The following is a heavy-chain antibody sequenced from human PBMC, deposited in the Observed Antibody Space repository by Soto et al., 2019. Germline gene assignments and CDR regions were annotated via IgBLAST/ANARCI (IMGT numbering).Heavy chain of an antibody. D-gene: IGHD3-22*01. CDR2: INWNGIST. CDR3: ARDGFQYDDGGYYEFDY. CDR1: GFTFSSDW. J-gene: IGHJ4*02. V-gene: IGHV3-20*04. Sequence: PGGSLRLSCVASGFTFSSDWMHWVRQAPGKGLVWVSGINWNGISTSYRDSVKGRFIISRDDAQNSLYLQMNSLRAEDTALYYCARDGFQYDDGGYYEFDYWGQGTMVTVSS.